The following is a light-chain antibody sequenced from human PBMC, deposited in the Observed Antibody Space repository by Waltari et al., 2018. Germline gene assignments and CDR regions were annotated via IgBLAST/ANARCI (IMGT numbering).Light chain of an antibody. Sequence: EIVMTQSPATLSVSPGGRATLPCRASQSVSSNLAWYQQKPGQPPRLLIYGATSRATGIPARFSCTGSGTEFTLTISSLQSEDFAVYYCQQYNNWPPLFTFGPGTKVDMK. J-gene: IGKJ3*01. CDR1: QSVSSN. CDR2: GAT. CDR3: QQYNNWPPLFT. V-gene: IGKV3D-15*01.